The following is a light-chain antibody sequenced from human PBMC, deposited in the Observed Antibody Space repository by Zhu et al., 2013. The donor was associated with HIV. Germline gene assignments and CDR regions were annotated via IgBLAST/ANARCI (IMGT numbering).Light chain of an antibody. CDR3: QQYGSSPQLT. CDR1: QSVSSSY. V-gene: IGKV3-20*01. Sequence: EIVLTQSPGTLSLSPGERATLSCRASQSVSSSYLAWYQQKPGQSPRLLIYDASQRATGIPTRFSGSGSGTDFTLTISRLEPEDFAVYYCQQYGSSPQLTFGGGTKVEIK. CDR2: DAS. J-gene: IGKJ4*01.